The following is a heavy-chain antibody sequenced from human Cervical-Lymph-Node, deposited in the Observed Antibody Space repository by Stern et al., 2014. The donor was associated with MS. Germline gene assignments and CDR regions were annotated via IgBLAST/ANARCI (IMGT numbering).Heavy chain of an antibody. CDR2: IWYDGNKK. D-gene: IGHD1-7*01. CDR1: GFTFSNYG. Sequence: VQLVQSGGGVVQPGRSLRLSCAASGFTFSNYGMHWVRQAPGTGLAWLAVIWYDGNKKYYADSVKGRFTISRDNSKNTLFLQMSSLTAEDTALYYCARGNWNYEGMGYWGQGTLVTVSS. V-gene: IGHV3-33*01. CDR3: ARGNWNYEGMGY. J-gene: IGHJ4*02.